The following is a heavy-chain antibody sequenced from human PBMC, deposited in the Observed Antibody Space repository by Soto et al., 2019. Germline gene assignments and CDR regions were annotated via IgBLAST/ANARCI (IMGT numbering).Heavy chain of an antibody. D-gene: IGHD6-13*01. CDR3: ARLASHSSSWYPWFDP. V-gene: IGHV5-51*01. J-gene: IGHJ5*02. CDR1: GYSFTSYW. Sequence: PGESLKISCKGSGYSFTSYWIGWVRQMPGKGLEWMGIIYPGDSDTRYSPSFQGQVTISADKSISTAYLQWSSLKASDTAMYYCARLASHSSSWYPWFDPWGQGTLVTVSS. CDR2: IYPGDSDT.